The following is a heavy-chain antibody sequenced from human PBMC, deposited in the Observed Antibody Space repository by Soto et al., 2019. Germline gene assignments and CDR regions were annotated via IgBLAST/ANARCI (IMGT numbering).Heavy chain of an antibody. Sequence: QVQLRQWGAGLLKPSETLVLTCAVSGGSFTDYYWGWIRQSPGKGLEWIGEINHSASSTYNPSLASRVTTLMDPTTKQFSQRLTSVTAADTAMYYCARGEYDSSGLYSWAPLGFDVWGQGTTVTVSS. CDR1: GGSFTDYY. D-gene: IGHD3-22*01. CDR3: ARGEYDSSGLYSWAPLGFDV. J-gene: IGHJ6*02. CDR2: INHSASS. V-gene: IGHV4-34*01.